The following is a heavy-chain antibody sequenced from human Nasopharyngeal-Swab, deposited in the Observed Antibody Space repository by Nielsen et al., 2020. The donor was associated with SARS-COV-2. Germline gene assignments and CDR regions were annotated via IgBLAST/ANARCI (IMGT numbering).Heavy chain of an antibody. CDR2: VSYDGTNT. J-gene: IGHJ4*02. V-gene: IGHV3-30-3*02. CDR3: AKDRGGRSLDS. D-gene: IGHD3-16*01. CDR1: GFNFTGYA. Sequence: GESLKISCSASGFNFTGYAIHCVRQPPGKGLEWVAVVSYDGTNTFYADSVKGRFAISRDNSKSTVSLQMNSLRSEDTAVYYCAKDRGGRSLDSWGQGTLVTVSS.